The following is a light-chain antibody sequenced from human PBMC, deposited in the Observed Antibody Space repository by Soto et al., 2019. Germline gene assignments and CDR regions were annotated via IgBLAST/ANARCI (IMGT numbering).Light chain of an antibody. J-gene: IGKJ1*01. V-gene: IGKV3-15*01. CDR2: GAS. CDR3: QQYNDWPRT. CDR1: QSVGTY. Sequence: EIVMTQSPATLSVSPGERATLSCRASQSVGTYLAWYQQKPGQAPRLLIYGASTRAAGISPRFSGGGSGTEFPLTISSLQSEEFAVSYCQQYNDWPRTFGQGTKVGIK.